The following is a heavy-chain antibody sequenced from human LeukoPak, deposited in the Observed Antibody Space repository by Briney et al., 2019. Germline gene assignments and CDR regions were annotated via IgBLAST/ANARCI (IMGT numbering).Heavy chain of an antibody. CDR3: ARDTVGATTSLGAFDI. D-gene: IGHD1-26*01. V-gene: IGHV1-69*13. CDR2: IIPIFGTA. Sequence: SVKVSCKASGGTFSSYAISWVRQAPGQGLEWMGGIIPIFGTANYAQKFQGRVTITADESTSTAYMELSSLRSEDTAVYYCARDTVGATTSLGAFDIWGQGTMVTVSS. J-gene: IGHJ3*02. CDR1: GGTFSSYA.